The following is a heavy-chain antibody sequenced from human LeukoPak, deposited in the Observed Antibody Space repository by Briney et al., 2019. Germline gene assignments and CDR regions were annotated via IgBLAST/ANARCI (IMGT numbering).Heavy chain of an antibody. CDR1: GNTFTDLS. D-gene: IGHD2/OR15-2a*01. J-gene: IGHJ4*02. CDR2: FDPEDVET. Sequence: EASVKVSCKVSGNTFTDLSMNWVRQAPGKGLEWMGGFDPEDVETIYAQKFQGRVTMTEDTSTETAYMEQTSLRPEDTAVYYCATDFYRGRQFDYWGQGTLVTVSS. V-gene: IGHV1-24*01. CDR3: ATDFYRGRQFDY.